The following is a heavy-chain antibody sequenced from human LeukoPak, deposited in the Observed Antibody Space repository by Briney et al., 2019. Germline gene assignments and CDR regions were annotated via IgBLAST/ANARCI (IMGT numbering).Heavy chain of an antibody. V-gene: IGHV3-53*01. CDR2: IYTGGNT. Sequence: GGSLRLSCAASGFTFDSNYLSWVRQAPGKGLEWVSTIYTGGNTYYAASVKGRFTISRDISKNTVFLHMNSLRAEDTAMYYCARGDDSGYYDYFDYWGQGALVTVSS. CDR1: GFTFDSNY. D-gene: IGHD3-22*01. J-gene: IGHJ4*02. CDR3: ARGDDSGYYDYFDY.